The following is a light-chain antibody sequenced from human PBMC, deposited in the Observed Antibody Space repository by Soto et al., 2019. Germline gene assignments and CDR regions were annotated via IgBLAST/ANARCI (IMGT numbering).Light chain of an antibody. Sequence: EVVMTQSPAALSLSPGERATLSCRASQSINSNLAWYQQKPGQAPRLLVYGASTMATGIPARFSGTGSGTEFTLTISSLQSEDFAVYYFQQYNTWPGWTFGQGTNVEIK. J-gene: IGKJ1*01. CDR3: QQYNTWPGWT. CDR2: GAS. CDR1: QSINSN. V-gene: IGKV3-15*01.